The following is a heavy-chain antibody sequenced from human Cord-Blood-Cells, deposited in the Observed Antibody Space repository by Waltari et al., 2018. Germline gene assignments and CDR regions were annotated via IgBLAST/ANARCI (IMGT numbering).Heavy chain of an antibody. CDR1: GFTFSSHA. D-gene: IGHD6-13*01. V-gene: IGHV3-30-3*01. J-gene: IGHJ6*02. Sequence: QVQLVESGGGVVQPGRSLRLSCAASGFTFSSHAMHWVRQAPGRGLEWVAVISYDGSNKYYADSVKGRFTISRDNSKNTLYLQMNSLRAEDTAVYYCARETSSSWPYYYYYGMDVWGQGTTVTVSS. CDR2: ISYDGSNK. CDR3: ARETSSSWPYYYYYGMDV.